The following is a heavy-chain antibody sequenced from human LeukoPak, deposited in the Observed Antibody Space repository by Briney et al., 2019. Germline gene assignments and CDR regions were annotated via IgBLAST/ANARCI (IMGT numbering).Heavy chain of an antibody. CDR1: GYSISSGYY. D-gene: IGHD6-13*01. CDR3: ARDPTIAAAGEFDY. CDR2: IYHSGST. Sequence: SETLSLTCTVSGYSISSGYYWGWIRQPPGKGLEWIGSIYHSGSTYYNPSLKSRVTISVDTSKNQFSLKLSSVTAADTAVYYCARDPTIAAAGEFDYWGQGTLVTVSS. V-gene: IGHV4-38-2*02. J-gene: IGHJ4*02.